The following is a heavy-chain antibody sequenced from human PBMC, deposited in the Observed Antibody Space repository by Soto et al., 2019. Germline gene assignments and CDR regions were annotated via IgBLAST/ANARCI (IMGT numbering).Heavy chain of an antibody. CDR2: INPSSGSP. Sequence: ASVKVSCKTSGYTFSRYYMHWVRQAPGQGLEWMGIINPSSGSPNYAQKFLGRLTVTRDKSTSTVYMELNGLTSEDTAMYYCARGVVVKVYEMGGHDYWGQGTLVTVSS. CDR1: GYTFSRYY. J-gene: IGHJ4*02. V-gene: IGHV1-46*01. D-gene: IGHD2-8*01. CDR3: ARGVVVKVYEMGGHDY.